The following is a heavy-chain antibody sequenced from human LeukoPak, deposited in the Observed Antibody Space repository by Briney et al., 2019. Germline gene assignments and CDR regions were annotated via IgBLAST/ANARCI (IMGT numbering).Heavy chain of an antibody. V-gene: IGHV1-2*02. J-gene: IGHJ4*02. CDR3: AKDRAVATIGGIDY. CDR2: INTKTGAT. CDR1: GYTFTSYD. Sequence: ASVKVSCKASGYTFTSYDINWVRQATGQGLEWMGWINTKTGATNIAQKFQGRVTMTRDTSISTVYMELSRLRSDDTAVYYCAKDRAVATIGGIDYWGQGTLVTVSS. D-gene: IGHD5-12*01.